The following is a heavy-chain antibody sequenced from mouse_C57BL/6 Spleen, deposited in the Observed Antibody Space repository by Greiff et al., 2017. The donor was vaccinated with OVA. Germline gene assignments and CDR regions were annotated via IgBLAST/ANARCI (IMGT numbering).Heavy chain of an antibody. V-gene: IGHV1-47*01. CDR2: FHPYNDDT. J-gene: IGHJ4*01. CDR1: GYTFTSSP. Sequence: QVQLQQSGPELVKPGASVKMSCKASGYTFTSSPIEWLKQNHGKSLEWIGHFHPYNDDTKYNETFKGKATLTVEKSSSTVYLELSRLTSDNSAVYYWARRGACAMDYWGQGTSVTVSS. CDR3: ARRGACAMDY.